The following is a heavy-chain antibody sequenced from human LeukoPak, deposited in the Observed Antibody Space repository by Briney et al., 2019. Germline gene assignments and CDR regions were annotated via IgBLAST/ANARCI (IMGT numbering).Heavy chain of an antibody. CDR2: ISSNGGST. Sequence: GGSLRLSCAASGFTLSSYAMHWVRQAPGKGLEYVSAISSNGGSTYYANSVKGRFTISRDNSKNTLYLQMNSLRADDTAVYYCARFAAGGSYYYYMDVWGKGTTVTVSS. CDR3: ARFAAGGSYYYYMDV. J-gene: IGHJ6*03. D-gene: IGHD6-25*01. CDR1: GFTLSSYA. V-gene: IGHV3-64*01.